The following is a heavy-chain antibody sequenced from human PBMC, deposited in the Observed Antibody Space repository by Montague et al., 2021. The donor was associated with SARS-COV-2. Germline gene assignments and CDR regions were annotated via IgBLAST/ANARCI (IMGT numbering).Heavy chain of an antibody. CDR1: GLSFSDYD. V-gene: IGHV3-21*01. Sequence: SLSLSCAASGLSFSDYDMNWVRQAPGKGLEWVSSISATGSYIYYGDSVKGRFAISRDNAKKSLYLQMDSLRAEDTAVYYCAADPEVQKHRLAHFDYWGQGTLVTVSS. D-gene: IGHD6-25*01. J-gene: IGHJ4*02. CDR2: ISATGSYI. CDR3: AADPEVQKHRLAHFDY.